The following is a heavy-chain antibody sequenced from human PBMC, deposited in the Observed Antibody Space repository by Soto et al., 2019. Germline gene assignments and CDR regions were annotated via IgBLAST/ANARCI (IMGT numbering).Heavy chain of an antibody. J-gene: IGHJ4*02. D-gene: IGHD5-12*01. Sequence: SETLSLTCSVSGVSFSHYYWSWIRQPPGKGLEWVGHIHATGSTRYAASLKSRVAISVDTSKQQFSLRLSSVTAADTAVYYCARSPIVAPTPYICDYWAQGTLVTVSS. CDR2: IHATGST. V-gene: IGHV4-59*01. CDR1: GVSFSHYY. CDR3: ARSPIVAPTPYICDY.